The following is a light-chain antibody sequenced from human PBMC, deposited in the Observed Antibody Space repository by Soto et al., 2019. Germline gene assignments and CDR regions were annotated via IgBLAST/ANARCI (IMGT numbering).Light chain of an antibody. CDR2: EGS. V-gene: IGLV2-23*01. CDR3: SSYAGNDILV. Sequence: QSALTQPASVSGCPGQSITISCTGTSSDVGNYNLVSWYQQHPGKAPRVIIYEGSKRPSGVSNRFSGSKSGNTASLTISGLQAEDEAEYYCSSYAGNDILVFGGGTKVTVL. CDR1: SSDVGNYNL. J-gene: IGLJ2*01.